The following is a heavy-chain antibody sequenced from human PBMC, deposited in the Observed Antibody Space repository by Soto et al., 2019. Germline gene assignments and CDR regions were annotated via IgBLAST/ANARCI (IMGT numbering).Heavy chain of an antibody. CDR3: ARIDGAGKVDY. V-gene: IGHV1-46*01. CDR1: GYTFTSYY. CDR2: INPSGGST. J-gene: IGHJ4*02. D-gene: IGHD6-13*01. Sequence: QVQLVQSGAEVKKPGASVKVSCKASGYTFTSYYMHWVRQAPGQGLEWMGIINPSGGSTSYAQKFQGRVTMTRDTSPSTVYMELSSLRSEDTAVYYCARIDGAGKVDYWGQGTLVTVSS.